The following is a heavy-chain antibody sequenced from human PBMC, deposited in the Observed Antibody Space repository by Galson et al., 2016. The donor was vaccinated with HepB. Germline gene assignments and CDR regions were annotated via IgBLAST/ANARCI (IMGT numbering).Heavy chain of an antibody. CDR1: GFTFRTSW. J-gene: IGHJ3*01. Sequence: SLRLSCAASGFTFRTSWMSWVRQPPGEGPEWVANINPDGSQTYYVDSVKGRFNISKDNAKNSLYLRMNGLRADDTAVYYCARDPMRFAFDLWGQGTMVTVSS. V-gene: IGHV3-7*01. CDR2: INPDGSQT. CDR3: ARDPMRFAFDL.